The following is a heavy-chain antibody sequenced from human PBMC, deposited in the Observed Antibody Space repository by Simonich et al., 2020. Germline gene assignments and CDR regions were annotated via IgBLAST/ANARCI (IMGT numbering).Heavy chain of an antibody. V-gene: IGHV4-38-2*01. CDR1: GYSISRGYY. J-gene: IGHJ4*02. CDR2: IYHSGST. CDR3: RGYCSNTSCYDY. Sequence: QVQLQESSPGLVKPSETLSLTCAVSGYSISRGYYWGWIRQPPGKGLEWIGSIYHSGSTYYNPSLKSRVTISVDTSKNQFSLKLSSVTAADTAVYYCRGYCSNTSCYDYWGQGTLVTVSS. D-gene: IGHD2-2*01.